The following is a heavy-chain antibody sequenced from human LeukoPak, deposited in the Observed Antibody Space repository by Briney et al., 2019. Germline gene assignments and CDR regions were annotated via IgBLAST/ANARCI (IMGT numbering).Heavy chain of an antibody. J-gene: IGHJ4*02. CDR2: VYNSGST. Sequence: PSETLSLTCTGSGCTVSSNFWSWIRQPPGKGLEWIGYVYNSGSTSYNHSLQSRATISGDTSKNQFFLKLNSVTAADTAVYYCARAKPNWDPPDYWGPETLVSVAS. V-gene: IGHV4-59*08. D-gene: IGHD1-1*01. CDR1: GCTVSSNF. CDR3: ARAKPNWDPPDY.